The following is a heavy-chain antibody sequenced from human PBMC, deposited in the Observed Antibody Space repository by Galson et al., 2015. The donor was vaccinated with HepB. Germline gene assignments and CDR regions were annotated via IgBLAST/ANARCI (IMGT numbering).Heavy chain of an antibody. J-gene: IGHJ4*02. CDR2: VNNDGRDT. CDR1: GSLFRSYW. D-gene: IGHD4-11*01. CDR3: AKSPSKFNYFDS. V-gene: IGHV3-74*01. Sequence: SLRLSCAASGSLFRSYWMHWVRQAPGKGLVWVSRVNNDGRDTHYADSVKGRFTISRDNTKNALYLQMNSLRVEDTAVYYCAKSPSKFNYFDSWRQGTLVTVSP.